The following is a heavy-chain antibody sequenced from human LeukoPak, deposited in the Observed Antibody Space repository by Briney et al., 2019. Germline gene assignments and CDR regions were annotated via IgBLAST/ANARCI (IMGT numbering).Heavy chain of an antibody. V-gene: IGHV1-69*05. J-gene: IGHJ4*02. CDR2: IIPIFGTA. Sequence: GASVKVSCKASGGTFSSYAISWVRQAPGQGLEWMGGIIPIFGTANYAQKFQGRVTITTDESTSTAYMELSSLRSEDTAVYYCARAARITISGVVRYYFDYWGQGTLVTVSS. D-gene: IGHD3-3*01. CDR1: GGTFSSYA. CDR3: ARAARITISGVVRYYFDY.